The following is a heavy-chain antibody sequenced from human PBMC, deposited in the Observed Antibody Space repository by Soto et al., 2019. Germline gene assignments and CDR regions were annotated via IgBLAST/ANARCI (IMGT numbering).Heavy chain of an antibody. CDR2: ISYDGSNK. D-gene: IGHD2-2*01. CDR3: AKDRMVRQLPPYYYYYGMDV. CDR1: GFTFSSYG. V-gene: IGHV3-30*18. J-gene: IGHJ6*02. Sequence: GGSLRLSCAASGFTFSSYGMHWVRQAPGKGLEWVAVISYDGSNKYYADSVKGRFTISRDNSKNTLYLQMNSLRAEDTAVYYCAKDRMVRQLPPYYYYYGMDVWGQGTTVTVSS.